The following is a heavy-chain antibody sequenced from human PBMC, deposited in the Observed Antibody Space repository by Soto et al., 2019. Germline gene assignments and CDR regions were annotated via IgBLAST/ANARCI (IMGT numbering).Heavy chain of an antibody. V-gene: IGHV1-2*02. CDR3: ARVTLKAGNWFDP. CDR1: GYTFTDYF. J-gene: IGHJ5*02. Sequence: QVQLVQSGAEVKKPGASVEVSCKASGYTFTDYFIHWVRQAPGQGVEWMGWINPKSRGTNYAQKFQGRVTMTRDTSNSTAYMELRGLRSDDTAVYYCARVTLKAGNWFDPWGQGTLVTVSS. CDR2: INPKSRGT.